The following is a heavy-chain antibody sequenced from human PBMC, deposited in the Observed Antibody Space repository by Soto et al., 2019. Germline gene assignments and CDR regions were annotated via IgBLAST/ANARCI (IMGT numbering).Heavy chain of an antibody. CDR2: ISAYNGNI. Sequence: APVKVSCKSSAYTFTNYGISWVRQAPGQGLEWMGWISAYNGNINYAQKFRGRATMTTDTSTSSAYLEVRSLRSDDTAVYYCARSGSSGNLRQFDAWGQGSLVTLDS. CDR1: AYTFTNYG. V-gene: IGHV1-18*01. D-gene: IGHD6-13*01. J-gene: IGHJ1*01. CDR3: ARSGSSGNLRQFDA.